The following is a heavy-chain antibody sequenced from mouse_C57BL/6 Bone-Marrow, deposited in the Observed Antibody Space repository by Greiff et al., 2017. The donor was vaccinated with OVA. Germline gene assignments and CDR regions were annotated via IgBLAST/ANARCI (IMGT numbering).Heavy chain of an antibody. D-gene: IGHD2-1*01. CDR2: INPYNGGT. CDR1: GYTFTDYY. J-gene: IGHJ2*01. CDR3: ARRNGWYYYFDY. V-gene: IGHV1-19*01. Sequence: EVQLQQSGPVLVKPGASVKMSCKASGYTFTDYYMNWVKQSHGKSLEWIGVINPYNGGTSYNQKFKGKATLTVDKSSSTAYMELRSLTSEDTAVYYCARRNGWYYYFDYWGQGTTLTVSA.